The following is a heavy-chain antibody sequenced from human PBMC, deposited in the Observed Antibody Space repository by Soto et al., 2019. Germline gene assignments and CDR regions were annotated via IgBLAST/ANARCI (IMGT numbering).Heavy chain of an antibody. CDR1: GYPFTSYG. CDR3: AREGVTYYDSLTGPIHWFDP. V-gene: IGHV1-18*04. D-gene: IGHD3-9*01. Sequence: QVQLVQSGAEVKKPGASVKVSCKAYGYPFTSYGISWVRQAPGQGLEWMGWISAYNGNTNYAQKLQGRVTMTTDTSTSTEYMELRSLRSDDTAVYYCAREGVTYYDSLTGPIHWFDPWGQGTLVTVSS. CDR2: ISAYNGNT. J-gene: IGHJ5*02.